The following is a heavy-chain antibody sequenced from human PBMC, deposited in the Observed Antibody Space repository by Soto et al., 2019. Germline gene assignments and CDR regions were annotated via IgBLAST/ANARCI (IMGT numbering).Heavy chain of an antibody. CDR3: ARDGVVLAANLVYFDF. D-gene: IGHD2-15*01. V-gene: IGHV3-21*01. CDR2: ISSSSSSI. CDR1: GFTFSSYS. J-gene: IGHJ4*02. Sequence: EVQLVESGGGLVKPGGSLRLSCAASGFTFSSYSMNWVRQAPGKWLKWVSSISSSSSSIYYADSVKGRFTISRDNAKNSLYLQMNSLRAEDTTVYYGARDGVVLAANLVYFDFWGQGTLVTVSS.